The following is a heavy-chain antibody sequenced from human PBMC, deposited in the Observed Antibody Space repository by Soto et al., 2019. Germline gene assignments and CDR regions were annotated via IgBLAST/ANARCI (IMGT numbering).Heavy chain of an antibody. CDR1: GGTFSSYA. D-gene: IGHD2-21*02. CDR3: ARGPGAYCGGDCYRYWYFDL. J-gene: IGHJ2*01. CDR2: IIPIFGTA. V-gene: IGHV1-69*13. Sequence: SVKVCCTASGGTFSSYAISWVRQAPGQGLEWMGGIIPIFGTANYAQKFQGRVTITADESTSTAYMELSSLRSEDTAVYYCARGPGAYCGGDCYRYWYFDLWGRGTLVTVSS.